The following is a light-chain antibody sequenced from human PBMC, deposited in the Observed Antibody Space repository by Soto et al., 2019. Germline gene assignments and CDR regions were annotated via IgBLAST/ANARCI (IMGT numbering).Light chain of an antibody. Sequence: EIVLTQSPGTLSLSPGKRATLSCRASQSISSSYLAWYQQRPGQAPRLLIYGASSRATGIPDRFSGSGSGTEFTRTISRLEPEDFAVYYCQQYGSSSWTFGQGTKVEIK. CDR1: QSISSSY. CDR3: QQYGSSSWT. CDR2: GAS. J-gene: IGKJ1*01. V-gene: IGKV3-20*01.